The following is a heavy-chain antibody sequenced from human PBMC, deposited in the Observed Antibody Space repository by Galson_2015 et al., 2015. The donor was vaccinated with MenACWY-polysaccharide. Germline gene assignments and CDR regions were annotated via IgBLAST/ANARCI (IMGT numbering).Heavy chain of an antibody. CDR2: VNQDGGVK. CDR1: GFTFSNFW. CDR3: ARTRIVGAHWFDY. D-gene: IGHD1-26*01. V-gene: IGHV3-7*01. Sequence: SLRLSCAASGFTFSNFWMSWVRQVPGEGLEWVASVNQDGGVKYYVDSVKGRFTVSRDNAKNPLYLQMNSLRAEDTTVYFCARTRIVGAHWFDYWGQGTLVAVSS. J-gene: IGHJ4*02.